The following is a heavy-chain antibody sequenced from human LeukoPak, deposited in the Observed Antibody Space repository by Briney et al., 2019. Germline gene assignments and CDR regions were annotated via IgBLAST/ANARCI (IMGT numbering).Heavy chain of an antibody. CDR1: GFTFSSYA. CDR2: TSYDGSNK. J-gene: IGHJ4*02. V-gene: IGHV3-30*01. D-gene: IGHD4-17*01. Sequence: GRSLRLSCAASGFTFSSYAMHWVRQAPGKGLEWVAVTSYDGSNKYYADSVKGRFTISRDNSKNTLYLQMNSLRAEDTAVYYCARDLWHDYGDEPDYWGQGALVTVSS. CDR3: ARDLWHDYGDEPDY.